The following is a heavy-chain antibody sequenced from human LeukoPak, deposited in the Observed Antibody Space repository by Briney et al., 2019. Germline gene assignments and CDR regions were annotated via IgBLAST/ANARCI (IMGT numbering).Heavy chain of an antibody. D-gene: IGHD4-17*01. CDR2: ISTSSRTI. V-gene: IGHV3-48*03. CDR1: GFTFSTYE. J-gene: IGHJ5*02. Sequence: GGSLRLSCAAAGFTFSTYEMNWVRQAPGKGLEWVSYISTSSRTIYYADSVKGRFTISRDNAKNSLYLQMNSLRAEDTAVYYCARESPDYGDYFVGPFDPWGQGTLVTVSS. CDR3: ARESPDYGDYFVGPFDP.